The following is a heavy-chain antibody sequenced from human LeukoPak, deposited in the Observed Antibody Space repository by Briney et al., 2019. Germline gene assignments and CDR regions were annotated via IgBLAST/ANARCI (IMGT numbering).Heavy chain of an antibody. V-gene: IGHV4-31*03. CDR2: IYYSGST. Sequence: PSETLSLTCTVSGGSISSGGYYWSWIRQHPGKGLEWIGYIYYSGSTYYNPSLKSRVTISVDTSKNQFSLKLSSVTAADTAVYYCARGKGPGLTKYYFDYWGQGTLVTVSS. J-gene: IGHJ4*02. CDR3: ARGKGPGLTKYYFDY. CDR1: GGSISSGGYY. D-gene: IGHD3/OR15-3a*01.